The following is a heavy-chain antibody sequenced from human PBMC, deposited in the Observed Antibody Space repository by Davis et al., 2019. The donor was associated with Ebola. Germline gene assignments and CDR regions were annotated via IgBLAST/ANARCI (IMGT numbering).Heavy chain of an antibody. CDR3: ALLQEHL. Sequence: GESLKISCTDSVITFSSYAMTWVRQAPGKGLEWVSAISGSGGSTYYADSVKGRFTISRDNSKNTLYLQMNSFHQGPIGLPPGALLQEHLWG. V-gene: IGHV3-23*01. J-gene: IGHJ6*01. D-gene: IGHD1-26*01. CDR1: VITFSSYA. CDR2: ISGSGGST.